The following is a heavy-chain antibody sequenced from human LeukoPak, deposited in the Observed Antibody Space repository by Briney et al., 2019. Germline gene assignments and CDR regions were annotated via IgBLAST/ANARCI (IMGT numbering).Heavy chain of an antibody. V-gene: IGHV4-39*07. CDR2: INHSGST. CDR1: GGSIISSSYY. CDR3: AREKQLWSGYYYYGMDV. J-gene: IGHJ6*02. Sequence: SETLSLPCTVSGGSIISSSYYWGWIRQPPGKGLEWIGEINHSGSTNYNPSLKSRVTISVDTSKNQFSLKLSSVTAADTAVYYCAREKQLWSGYYYYGMDVWGQGTTVTVSS. D-gene: IGHD5-18*01.